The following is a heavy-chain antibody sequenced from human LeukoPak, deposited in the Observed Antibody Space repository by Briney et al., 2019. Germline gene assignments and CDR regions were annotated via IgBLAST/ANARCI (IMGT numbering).Heavy chain of an antibody. D-gene: IGHD3-3*01. CDR2: IKEDGSQK. Sequence: GGSLRLSCAASGFTFSSYWMTWVRQAPRKGLEWVANIKEDGSQKYYVDSVKGRFTISRDNAENSLFLQMNSLRAEDTAVYYCARTLLYDKRDCWRHFDSWGQGTLVTVSS. CDR1: GFTFSSYW. J-gene: IGHJ4*02. CDR3: ARTLLYDKRDCWRHFDS. V-gene: IGHV3-7*04.